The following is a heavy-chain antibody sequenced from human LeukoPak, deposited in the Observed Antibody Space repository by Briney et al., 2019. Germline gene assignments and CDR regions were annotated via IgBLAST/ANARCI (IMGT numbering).Heavy chain of an antibody. J-gene: IGHJ4*02. CDR2: IIPILGIA. Sequence: SVKVSCKASGGTFSSYAISWVRQAPGQGLEWMGRIIPILGIANYAQKFQGRVMITTDESTSTAYMELSSLRSEDTAVYYCARTLGIAARSFDYWGQGTLVTVSS. CDR3: ARTLGIAARSFDY. V-gene: IGHV1-69*04. CDR1: GGTFSSYA. D-gene: IGHD6-6*01.